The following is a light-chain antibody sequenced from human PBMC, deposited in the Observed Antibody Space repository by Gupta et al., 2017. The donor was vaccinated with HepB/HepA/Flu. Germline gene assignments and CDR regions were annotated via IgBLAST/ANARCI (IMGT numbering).Light chain of an antibody. CDR3: QQYRSSPWT. CDR2: KAS. CDR1: QTIDSW. V-gene: IGKV1-5*03. J-gene: IGKJ1*01. Sequence: DIQLTQSPSTLSASVGDRATITCRTSQTIDSWLAWYQKKPGRAPKSLIYKASSLETGVPSRFSGSGSGTEFSLTISSLQPDDFATYYCQQYRSSPWTFGQGTKVEIK.